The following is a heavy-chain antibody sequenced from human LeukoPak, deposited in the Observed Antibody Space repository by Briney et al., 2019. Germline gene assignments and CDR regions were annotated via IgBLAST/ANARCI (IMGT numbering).Heavy chain of an antibody. D-gene: IGHD4-11*01. CDR1: GYSISSGYY. CDR2: IYHSGST. J-gene: IGHJ3*02. CDR3: ARVGSIDAFDI. Sequence: SETLSLTCTVSGYSISSGYYWGWIRQPPGKGLERIGSIYHSGSTYYNPSLKSRVTISVDTSKNQFSLKPSSVTAADTAVYYCARVGSIDAFDIWGQGTMVTVSS. V-gene: IGHV4-38-2*02.